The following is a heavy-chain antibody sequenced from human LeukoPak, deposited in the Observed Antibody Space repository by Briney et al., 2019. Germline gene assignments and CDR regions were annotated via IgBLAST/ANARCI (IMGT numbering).Heavy chain of an antibody. J-gene: IGHJ5*02. CDR3: ARGFRLVGVVIIPGWFDP. D-gene: IGHD3-3*01. Sequence: ASVKVSCKASGGTFSSYAISRVRQAPGHGLEWMGGIIPIFGTANYAKKFQGGVTITTDESTSTAYMELSSLRSEDTAVYYCARGFRLVGVVIIPGWFDPWGQGTLVTVSS. CDR1: GGTFSSYA. CDR2: IIPIFGTA. V-gene: IGHV1-69*05.